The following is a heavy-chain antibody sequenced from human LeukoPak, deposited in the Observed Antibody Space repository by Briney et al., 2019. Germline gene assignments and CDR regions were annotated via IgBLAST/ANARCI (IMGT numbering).Heavy chain of an antibody. Sequence: SETLSLTCTVSGGSISSSSYYLGWIRQPPGKGLEWIGSIYYSGGTYYNPSLKSRVTISVDTTKNQFSLKLSSVTAADTAVYYCARGAGYCSSTSCYTYFDYWGQGTLVTVSS. CDR3: ARGAGYCSSTSCYTYFDY. V-gene: IGHV4-39*07. CDR1: GGSISSSSYY. J-gene: IGHJ4*02. D-gene: IGHD2-2*02. CDR2: IYYSGGT.